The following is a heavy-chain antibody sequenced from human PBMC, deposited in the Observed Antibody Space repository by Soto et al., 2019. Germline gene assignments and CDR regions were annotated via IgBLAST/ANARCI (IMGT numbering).Heavy chain of an antibody. Sequence: SVKVSCKASGGTFSSYATSWVRQAPGQGLEWMGGIIPIFGTANYAQKFQGRVTITADESTSKAYMELSSLRSEDTAVYFCASERSAQYFDYWGQGTLVTVSS. J-gene: IGHJ4*02. D-gene: IGHD1-26*01. CDR1: GGTFSSYA. V-gene: IGHV1-69*13. CDR2: IIPIFGTA. CDR3: ASERSAQYFDY.